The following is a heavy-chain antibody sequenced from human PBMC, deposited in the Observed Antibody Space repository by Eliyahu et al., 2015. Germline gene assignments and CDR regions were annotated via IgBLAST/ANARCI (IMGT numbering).Heavy chain of an antibody. CDR1: GFTFSSYA. J-gene: IGHJ4*02. CDR3: AAYVTARYYFDY. CDR2: ISGSGGST. V-gene: IGHV3-23*01. Sequence: EVQLLESGGGLVQPGGSLRLSCAASGFTFSSYAMSWVRQAPGKGLEWVSAISGSGGSTYYADSVKGRFTISRDNSKNTLYLQMNSLRAEDTAVYYCAAYVTARYYFDYWGQGTLVTVSS. D-gene: IGHD3-16*01.